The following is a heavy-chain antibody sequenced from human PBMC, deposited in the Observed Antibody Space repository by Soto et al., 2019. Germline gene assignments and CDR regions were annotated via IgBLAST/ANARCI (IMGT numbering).Heavy chain of an antibody. J-gene: IGHJ4*02. D-gene: IGHD6-19*01. CDR2: AYHNVLT. CDR1: GDSVTSNVW. Sequence: SETLFLTCVISGDSVTSNVWWRWVRQPPGKGLEWIGEAYHNVLTDYNPSFKSRVTMSVDTYKNEFSLKLTSLTAADTAIYYCARDAAVPGESDRFDYWGQGTLVTVSS. V-gene: IGHV4-4*02. CDR3: ARDAAVPGESDRFDY.